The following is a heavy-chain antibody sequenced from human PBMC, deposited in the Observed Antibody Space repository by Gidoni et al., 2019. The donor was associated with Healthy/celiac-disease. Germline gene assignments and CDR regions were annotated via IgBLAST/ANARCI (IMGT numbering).Heavy chain of an antibody. Sequence: QVQLVESGGGVVQPGRSLRLSCAASGFTFSSYGMHWVRQAPGKGLEWVAVISYDGSNKYYADSVKGRFTISRDNSKNTLYLQMNSLRAEDTAVYYCAKDVMGSWYYFDYWGQGTLVTVSS. D-gene: IGHD6-13*01. J-gene: IGHJ4*02. CDR2: ISYDGSNK. CDR3: AKDVMGSWYYFDY. CDR1: GFTFSSYG. V-gene: IGHV3-30*18.